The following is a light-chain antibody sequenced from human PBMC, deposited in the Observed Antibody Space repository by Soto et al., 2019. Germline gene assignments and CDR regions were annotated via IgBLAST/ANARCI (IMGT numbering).Light chain of an antibody. CDR1: SSDVGGYNY. CDR3: SSYTSSSTRV. CDR2: DVS. J-gene: IGLJ2*01. Sequence: QSVLTQPASVSGSPGQSIAISCTGTSSDVGGYNYVSWYQQHQGKAPKLMIYDVSNRPSGVSNRFSGSKSGNTASLTISGLQAEDEADYYCSSYTSSSTRVFGGGTQLTVL. V-gene: IGLV2-14*01.